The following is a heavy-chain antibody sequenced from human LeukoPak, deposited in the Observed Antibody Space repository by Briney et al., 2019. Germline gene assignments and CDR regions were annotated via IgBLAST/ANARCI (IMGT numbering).Heavy chain of an antibody. Sequence: SETLSLTCTVSGYSISSGYYWSWIRQPPGKGLEWIGEINHSGSTNYNPSLKSRVTISVDTSKNQFSLKLSSVTAADTAVYYCARGSRGDWFDPWGQGTLVTVSS. J-gene: IGHJ5*02. V-gene: IGHV4-38-2*02. CDR1: GYSISSGYY. CDR2: INHSGST. CDR3: ARGSRGDWFDP.